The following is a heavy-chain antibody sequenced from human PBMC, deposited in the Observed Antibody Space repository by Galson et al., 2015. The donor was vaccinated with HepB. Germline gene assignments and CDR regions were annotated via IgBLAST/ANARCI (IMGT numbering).Heavy chain of an antibody. V-gene: IGHV4-34*01. CDR1: GGSFSGYY. J-gene: IGHJ5*02. D-gene: IGHD2-15*01. CDR3: ARGRPRVVVAAPRRFDP. CDR2: INHSGST. Sequence: SETLSLTCAVYGGSFSGYYWSWIRQPPGKGLEWIGEINHSGSTNYNPSLKSRVTISVDTSKNQFSLKLSSVTAADTAVYYGARGRPRVVVAAPRRFDPWGQGTLVTVSS.